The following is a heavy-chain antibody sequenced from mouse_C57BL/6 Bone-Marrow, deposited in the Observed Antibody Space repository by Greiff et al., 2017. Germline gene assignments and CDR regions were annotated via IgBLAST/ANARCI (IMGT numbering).Heavy chain of an antibody. V-gene: IGHV1-55*01. CDR2: IYPGSGST. Sequence: QVQLQQSGAELVKPGASVKMSCKASGYTFTSYWITWVKQRPGQGLEWIGDIYPGSGSTNYNEKFKSKATLTVDTSSSTAYMQLSSLTSEDSAVYYCARISIYDGYYSFAYWGQGTLVTVSA. CDR1: GYTFTSYW. D-gene: IGHD2-3*01. J-gene: IGHJ3*01. CDR3: ARISIYDGYYSFAY.